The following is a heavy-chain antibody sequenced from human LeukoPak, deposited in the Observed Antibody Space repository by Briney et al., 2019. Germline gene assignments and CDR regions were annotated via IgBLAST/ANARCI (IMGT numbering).Heavy chain of an antibody. CDR2: ISGYNGQT. CDR1: GYTFSRYG. V-gene: IGHV1-18*01. CDR3: ARGQTNRLLWVGELVSNINPFDY. D-gene: IGHD3-10*01. J-gene: IGHJ4*02. Sequence: ASVKVSCKASGYTFSRYGISWVQQAPGQGLEWMGWISGYNGQTKYAQKVQGRVTMSTDTSTSTVYMELRSLISDDTGVYYCARGQTNRLLWVGELVSNINPFDYWGQGTLVTVSS.